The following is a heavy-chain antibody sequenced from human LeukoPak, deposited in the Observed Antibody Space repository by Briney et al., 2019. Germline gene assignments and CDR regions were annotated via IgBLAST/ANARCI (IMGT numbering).Heavy chain of an antibody. CDR2: ISGGGDKA. CDR3: AKDLALAGTGGGFDV. D-gene: IGHD6-19*01. J-gene: IGHJ3*01. CDR1: GFTFTTYA. Sequence: PGGSLRLSCAASGFTFTTYAINWVRQAPGRGVEWVSGISGGGDKAFYADSVNGRFTISRDNSKNTVSLQMSSLRAEDTAHYYCAKDLALAGTGGGFDVWGQGTRVAVSS. V-gene: IGHV3-23*01.